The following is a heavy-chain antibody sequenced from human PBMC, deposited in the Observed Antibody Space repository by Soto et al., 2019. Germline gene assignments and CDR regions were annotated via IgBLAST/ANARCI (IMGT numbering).Heavy chain of an antibody. CDR3: ARVKAVHSGYDYAFDI. V-gene: IGHV4-31*03. CDR1: GGSISSGGYY. D-gene: IGHD5-12*01. Sequence: SETLSLTCTVSGGSISSGGYYWSWIRQHPGKGLEWIGYIYYSGSTYYNPSLKSRVTISVDTSKNQFSLKLSSVTAADTAVDYCARVKAVHSGYDYAFDIWGQGTMVTVSS. J-gene: IGHJ3*02. CDR2: IYYSGST.